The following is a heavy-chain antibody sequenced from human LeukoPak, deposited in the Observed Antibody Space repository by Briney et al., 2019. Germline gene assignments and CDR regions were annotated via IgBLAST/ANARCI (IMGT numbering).Heavy chain of an antibody. V-gene: IGHV3-23*01. D-gene: IGHD4-17*01. CDR1: GFTFSNYA. CDR3: GRDPNGDYIGAFDF. J-gene: IGHJ3*01. Sequence: GGSLRLSCTVSGFTFSNYAFVWVRQAPGKGLEWVSGINGNGGRTIHADSVKGRFTISRDNSRNTLYLQMNSLRADDTAIYYCGRDPNGDYIGAFDFWGQGTMVSVSS. CDR2: INGNGGRT.